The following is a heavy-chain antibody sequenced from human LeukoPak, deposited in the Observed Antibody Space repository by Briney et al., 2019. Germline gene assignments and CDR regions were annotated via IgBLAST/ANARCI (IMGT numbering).Heavy chain of an antibody. V-gene: IGHV3-33*01. CDR1: GFTFSSYG. CDR2: IWYDESNK. Sequence: GGSLRLSCAASGFTFSSYGMHWVRQAPGKGLEWVAVIWYDESNKYYADSVKGRFTISRDNSKNTLYLQMNSLRAEDTAVYYCHIGQGAFDIWGQGTMVTVSS. J-gene: IGHJ3*02. CDR3: HIGQGAFDI. D-gene: IGHD2-21*01.